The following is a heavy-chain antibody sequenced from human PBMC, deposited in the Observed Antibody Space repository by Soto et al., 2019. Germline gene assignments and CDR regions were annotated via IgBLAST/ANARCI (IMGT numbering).Heavy chain of an antibody. V-gene: IGHV1-69*13. CDR2: IIPIFGTA. J-gene: IGHJ3*02. D-gene: IGHD3-9*01. CDR3: AKAYYDILSAYRYGHAFEI. Sequence: GASVKVSCKASGGTFSSYAISWVRQAPGQGLEWMGGIIPIFGTANYAQKFQGRVTITADESTSTAYMELNSLRAEDTAVYYCAKAYYDILSAYRYGHAFEIWGQGTMVTVS. CDR1: GGTFSSYA.